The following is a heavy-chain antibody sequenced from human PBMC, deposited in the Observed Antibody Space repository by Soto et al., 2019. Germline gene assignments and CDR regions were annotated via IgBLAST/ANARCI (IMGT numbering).Heavy chain of an antibody. CDR1: GFTFSSYA. J-gene: IGHJ2*01. CDR3: AKGPTGYCSSTSCYLLGGDGYFDL. CDR2: ISGSGGST. Sequence: EVQLLESGGGLVQPGGSLRLSCAASGFTFSSYAMSWVRQAPGKGLEWVSAISGSGGSTYYADSVKGRFTISRDNSKNTLYLQMNSLRAEDTAVYYCAKGPTGYCSSTSCYLLGGDGYFDLWGRGTLVTVSS. V-gene: IGHV3-23*01. D-gene: IGHD2-2*01.